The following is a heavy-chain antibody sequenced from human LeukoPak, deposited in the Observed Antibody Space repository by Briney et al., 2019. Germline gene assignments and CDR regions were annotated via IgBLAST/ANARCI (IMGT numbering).Heavy chain of an antibody. CDR1: GFTFSNYS. CDR3: ARRTSSSESHSFDN. V-gene: IGHV3-48*02. CDR2: ITSSRTI. D-gene: IGHD3-10*01. Sequence: PGGSLRLSCAASGFTFSNYSMNWVRKAPGKGLVWVSYITSSRTIYYADSVKGRFTISRDNAKNSLYLQMNSLRDEDTAVYYCARRTSSSESHSFDNSGQGTLVTVSS. J-gene: IGHJ4*02.